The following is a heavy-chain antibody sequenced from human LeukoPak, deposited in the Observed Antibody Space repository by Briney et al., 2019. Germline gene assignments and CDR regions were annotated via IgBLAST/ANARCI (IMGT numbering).Heavy chain of an antibody. Sequence: GGSLRLSCAASGFTFSSYEMNWVRQAPGKGLEWVSYISSSGSTIYYADSVKGRFTIPRDNAKNSLYLQMNSLRAEDTAVYYCARDRIVVVTAPRYFDLWGRGTLVTVSS. CDR2: ISSSGSTI. CDR3: ARDRIVVVTAPRYFDL. D-gene: IGHD2-21*02. CDR1: GFTFSSYE. V-gene: IGHV3-48*03. J-gene: IGHJ2*01.